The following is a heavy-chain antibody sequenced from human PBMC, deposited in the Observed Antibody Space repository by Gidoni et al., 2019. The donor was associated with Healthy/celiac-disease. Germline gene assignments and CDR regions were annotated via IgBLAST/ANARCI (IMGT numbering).Heavy chain of an antibody. Sequence: EVQLVESGGGLVQPGGSLRLSCAASGVTFSSYEMNWVRQAPGKGLEWVSYISSSGSTIYYADSVKGRFTISRDNAKNSLYLQMNSLRAEDTAVYYCARGNDYDFWSGYYTDHFDYWGQGTLVTVSS. CDR3: ARGNDYDFWSGYYTDHFDY. CDR2: ISSSGSTI. V-gene: IGHV3-48*03. D-gene: IGHD3-3*01. CDR1: GVTFSSYE. J-gene: IGHJ4*02.